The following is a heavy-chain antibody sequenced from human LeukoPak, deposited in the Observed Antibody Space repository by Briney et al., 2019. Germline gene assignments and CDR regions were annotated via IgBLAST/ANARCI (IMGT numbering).Heavy chain of an antibody. J-gene: IGHJ4*02. CDR2: GSAYNGNT. CDR3: AWGRSSWYESFDY. D-gene: IGHD6-13*01. CDR1: GYTFTSYG. V-gene: IGHV1-18*04. Sequence: GSVKVSCKASGYTFTSYGISGVQQAPGQGLEGMEWGSAYNGNTNYAQKLQGRGTMTTGTSPSTAYIELRSLRSDDTAVYYFAWGRSSWYESFDYWGQGTPVTVSS.